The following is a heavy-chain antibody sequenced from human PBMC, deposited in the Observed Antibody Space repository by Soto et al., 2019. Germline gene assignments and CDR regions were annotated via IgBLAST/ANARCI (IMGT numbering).Heavy chain of an antibody. CDR1: GFTFNSAW. CDR3: TTWRREKSCTSVSCYGDGAY. CDR2: IKSKTDGGTI. J-gene: IGHJ4*02. V-gene: IGHV3-15*02. D-gene: IGHD2-2*01. Sequence: EVPLVESGGALVKPGESLTLSCAASGFTFNSAWMTWVRQAPGKGLEWVGRIKSKTDGGTIDYAAPVKGRFTISRDDSKSTLYRQMNSLKTEDTAVYYCTTWRREKSCTSVSCYGDGAYWGQGTLVTVSS.